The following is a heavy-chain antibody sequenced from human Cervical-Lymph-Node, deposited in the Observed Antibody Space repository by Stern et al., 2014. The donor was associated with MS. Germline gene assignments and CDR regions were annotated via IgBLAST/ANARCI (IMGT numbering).Heavy chain of an antibody. J-gene: IGHJ2*01. CDR1: GFTFSNYG. D-gene: IGHD4-17*01. CDR3: AKVSDDYDAHWFFDI. Sequence: EVQLVESGGGFVKPGGSLRLSCAVSGFTFSNYGMSWVRRAPGKGLEWVSAISGIGGSTFYADSVKGRFTISRNNFQKTLYLQMSSLRADDTAVYYCAKVSDDYDAHWFFDIWGRGTLVTVSS. CDR2: ISGIGGST. V-gene: IGHV3-23*04.